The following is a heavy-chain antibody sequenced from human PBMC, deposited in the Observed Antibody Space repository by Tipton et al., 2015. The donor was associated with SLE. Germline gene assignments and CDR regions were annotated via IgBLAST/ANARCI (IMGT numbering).Heavy chain of an antibody. J-gene: IGHJ4*02. CDR3: ARVSGDWDRNYFDY. V-gene: IGHV4-38-2*01. D-gene: IGHD7-27*01. CDR1: RYSISTGYY. CDR2: IYHSGST. Sequence: TLSLTCAVSRYSISTGYYWGWIRQPSGKGLEWIASIYHSGSTYYNPSLNNRVTISVDTSKNQFSLKLSSVTAADTAVYYCARVSGDWDRNYFDYWGQGTLVTVSS.